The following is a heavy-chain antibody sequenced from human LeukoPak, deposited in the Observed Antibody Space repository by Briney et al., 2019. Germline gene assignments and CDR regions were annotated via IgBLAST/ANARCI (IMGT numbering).Heavy chain of an antibody. Sequence: PSETLSLTCTVSGGSISSSSYYWGWIRQPPGKGLEWIGSIYYSGSTYYNPSLKSRVTISVDTSKNQFSLKLSSVTAADTAVYYCARSSPPRYFDWLGFNRFDPWGQGTLVTVSS. V-gene: IGHV4-39*01. J-gene: IGHJ5*02. CDR1: GGSISSSSYY. D-gene: IGHD3-9*01. CDR3: ARSSPPRYFDWLGFNRFDP. CDR2: IYYSGST.